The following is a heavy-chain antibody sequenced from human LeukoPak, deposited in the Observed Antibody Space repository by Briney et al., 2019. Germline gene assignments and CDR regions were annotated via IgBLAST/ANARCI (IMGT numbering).Heavy chain of an antibody. Sequence: ASVKVSCKASGYTSTSYDINWVRQATGQGLEWMGWMNPNSGNTGYAQKFQGRVTMTRNTSISTAYMELSSLRSEDTAVYYCARGRDWRYNWFDPWGQGTLVTVSS. J-gene: IGHJ5*02. V-gene: IGHV1-8*01. D-gene: IGHD3-3*01. CDR3: ARGRDWRYNWFDP. CDR1: GYTSTSYD. CDR2: MNPNSGNT.